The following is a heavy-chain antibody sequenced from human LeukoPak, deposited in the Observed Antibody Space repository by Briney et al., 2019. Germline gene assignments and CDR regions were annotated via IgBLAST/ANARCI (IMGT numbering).Heavy chain of an antibody. CDR3: ARAYGSGSYQHFDY. CDR1: GFTFSSYW. Sequence: GGSLRLSCAASGFTFSSYWMHWVRQAPGKGLVWVSRINSDGSSTSYADSVKGRFTISRDNAKNTLYLQVNSLRAEDTAVYYCARAYGSGSYQHFDYWGQGTLVTVSS. V-gene: IGHV3-74*01. CDR2: INSDGSST. D-gene: IGHD3-10*01. J-gene: IGHJ4*02.